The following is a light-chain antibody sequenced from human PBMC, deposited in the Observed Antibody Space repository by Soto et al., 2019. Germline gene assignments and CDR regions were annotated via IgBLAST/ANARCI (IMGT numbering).Light chain of an antibody. Sequence: IWLTQSPATLSVSPGERVTLSCRASQSVDISLAWYQQKPGQAPRLLIYGASTRATDMPGTFSGRGSGTEFTLTISSLRPEDYAVYYCHQYNNWPPVTFGQGTRLEIK. CDR1: QSVDIS. J-gene: IGKJ5*01. V-gene: IGKV3-15*01. CDR2: GAS. CDR3: HQYNNWPPVT.